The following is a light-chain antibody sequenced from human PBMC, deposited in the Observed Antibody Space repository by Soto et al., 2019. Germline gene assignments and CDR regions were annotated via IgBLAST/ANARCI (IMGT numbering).Light chain of an antibody. Sequence: EIVMTQSPATLSVSPGERATLSCRASQSVSSNLAWYQQKPGQPPRLLIYGASTRATGIPARFSGSGSGTEFTLTISSLQSEDFAVYYCQQYNNGWTFGQGTKVEIK. CDR1: QSVSSN. CDR3: QQYNNGWT. V-gene: IGKV3-15*01. J-gene: IGKJ1*01. CDR2: GAS.